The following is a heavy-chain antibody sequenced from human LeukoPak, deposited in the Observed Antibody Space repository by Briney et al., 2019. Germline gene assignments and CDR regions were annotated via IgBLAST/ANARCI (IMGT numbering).Heavy chain of an antibody. D-gene: IGHD6-19*01. CDR2: IYSGGST. CDR3: ARDARGSGWPHFDY. CDR1: GFTVSSNY. Sequence: GGSLRLSCAASGFTVSSNYMSWVRQAPGKGLEGVSVIYSGGSTYYADSVKGRFTISRDNSKNTLYLQMNSLRAEDTAVYYCARDARGSGWPHFDYWGQGTLVTVSS. J-gene: IGHJ4*02. V-gene: IGHV3-66*01.